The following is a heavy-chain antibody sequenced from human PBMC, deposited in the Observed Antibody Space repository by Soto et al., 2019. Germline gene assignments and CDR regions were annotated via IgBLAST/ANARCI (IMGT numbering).Heavy chain of an antibody. CDR3: GRGLFAGDV. V-gene: IGHV1-46*03. CDR1: GYTFTSYY. Sequence: QVQLVQSGAEVKKPGASVKVSCKASGYTFTSYYIHWVRQAPGQGLEWMGIINPKGGSTNYAQKFQGRVTLTRDTSTSTVYMDLSSLRSEDTAVYYCGRGLFAGDVWVKGTSVTVSS. J-gene: IGHJ6*04. CDR2: INPKGGST.